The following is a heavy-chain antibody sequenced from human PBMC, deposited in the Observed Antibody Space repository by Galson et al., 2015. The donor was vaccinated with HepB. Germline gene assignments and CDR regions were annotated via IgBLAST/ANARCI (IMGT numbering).Heavy chain of an antibody. D-gene: IGHD5-18*01. V-gene: IGHV3-53*01. CDR2: IYSGGST. Sequence: SLRLSCAASGFTVSSNYMSWVRQAPGKGLEWVSVIYSGGSTYYADSVKGRFTISRDNSKNTLYLQMNSLRAEDTAVYYCARESGYSYGLGLHAFDIWGQGTMVTVSS. CDR1: GFTVSSNY. J-gene: IGHJ3*02. CDR3: ARESGYSYGLGLHAFDI.